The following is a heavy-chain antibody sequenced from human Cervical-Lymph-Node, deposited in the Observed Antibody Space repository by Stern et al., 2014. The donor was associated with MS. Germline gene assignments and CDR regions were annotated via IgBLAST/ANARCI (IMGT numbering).Heavy chain of an antibody. J-gene: IGHJ5*02. CDR3: ARHYFFGSGTYVPFDP. CDR2: VSYTESA. V-gene: IGHV4-39*01. D-gene: IGHD3-10*01. CDR1: GGSISSSYYY. Sequence: QVQLQESGPGLVKPSETLSLTCIVSGGSISSSYYYWGWIRQPPGKGLQWIGSVSYTESAYYNPSLKRRVTLSMDSSKNHFFLRLSSVTAADTAVYYCARHYFFGSGTYVPFDPWGQGTLVTVSS.